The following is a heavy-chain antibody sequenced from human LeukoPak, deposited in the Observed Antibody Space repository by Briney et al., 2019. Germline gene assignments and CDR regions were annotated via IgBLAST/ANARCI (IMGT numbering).Heavy chain of an antibody. CDR3: TKCLKWFGERNNYYYYMDV. CDR1: GFTFSNYG. J-gene: IGHJ6*03. CDR2: ISGSGGGT. Sequence: GGSLTLSCAASGFTFSNYGMNWVRQAPGKGLEWVSAISGSGGGTFYADSVKGRFTISRDNSKNMLYLQMNSLRAEDTAVYYCTKCLKWFGERNNYYYYMDVWGKGTTVTISS. V-gene: IGHV3-23*01. D-gene: IGHD3-10*01.